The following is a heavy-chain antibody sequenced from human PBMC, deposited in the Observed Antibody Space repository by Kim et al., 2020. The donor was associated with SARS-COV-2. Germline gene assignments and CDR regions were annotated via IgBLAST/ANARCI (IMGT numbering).Heavy chain of an antibody. CDR1: GYSFTSYW. D-gene: IGHD6-19*01. CDR2: IDPSDSYT. CDR3: ARHRGVAVAGTQWDYYYYYGMDV. J-gene: IGHJ6*02. V-gene: IGHV5-10-1*01. Sequence: GESLKISCKGSGYSFTSYWISWVRQMPGKGLEWMGRIDPSDSYTNYSPSFQGHVTISADKSISTAYLQWSSLKASDTAMYYCARHRGVAVAGTQWDYYYYYGMDVWGQGTTVTVSS.